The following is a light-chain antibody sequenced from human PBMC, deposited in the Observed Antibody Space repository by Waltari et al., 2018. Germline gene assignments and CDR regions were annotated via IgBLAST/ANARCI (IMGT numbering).Light chain of an antibody. V-gene: IGKV3-11*01. J-gene: IGKJ4*01. CDR3: QQRRSWPLT. CDR1: QSVHNY. Sequence: VLTQSPATMSLSPGEPATLACRASQSVHNYLAWYQQKPGQAPRLLIFDTANRATGIPARFSGSGFGTDFSLTISSLEPEDSAVYYCQQRRSWPLTFGGGTKVEIK. CDR2: DTA.